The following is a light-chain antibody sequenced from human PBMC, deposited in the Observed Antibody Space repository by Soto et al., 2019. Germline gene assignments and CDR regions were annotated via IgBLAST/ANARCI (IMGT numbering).Light chain of an antibody. CDR3: QQYNSYDLT. V-gene: IGKV1-33*01. J-gene: IGKJ4*01. CDR1: QDINIY. CDR2: GAS. Sequence: DIQMTQSPSSLSASVGDRVTITCQASQDINIYLNWYQQRPGKAPRLLIYGASNLQTGVPSRFSGSGSGTEFTLTISSLQPDDFATYYCQQYNSYDLTFGGGTKVEIK.